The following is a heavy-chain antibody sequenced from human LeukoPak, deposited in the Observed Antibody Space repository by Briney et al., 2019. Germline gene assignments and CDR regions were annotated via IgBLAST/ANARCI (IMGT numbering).Heavy chain of an antibody. CDR2: INHSGST. Sequence: PSETLSLTCAVYGGSFSGYYWSRIRQPPGKGLEWIGEINHSGSTNYNPSLKSRVTISVDTSKNQFSLKLSSVTAADTAVYYCVRSPPHCSGGSCYSGLFDYWGQGTLVTVSS. V-gene: IGHV4-34*01. CDR3: VRSPPHCSGGSCYSGLFDY. D-gene: IGHD2-15*01. J-gene: IGHJ4*02. CDR1: GGSFSGYY.